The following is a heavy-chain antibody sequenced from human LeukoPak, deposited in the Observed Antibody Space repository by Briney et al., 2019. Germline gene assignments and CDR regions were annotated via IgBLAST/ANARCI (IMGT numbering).Heavy chain of an antibody. J-gene: IGHJ4*02. CDR2: INQDGSEK. Sequence: QPGGSLRLSCAASGFTVSSNYTSWVRQAPGKGLEWVANINQDGSEKNYVDSLKGRFTISRDNAKNSLYLQMNSLRAEDTAVYYCAREIDGSCDSWGQGTLVTVSS. CDR3: AREIDGSCDS. V-gene: IGHV3-7*01. CDR1: GFTVSSNY. D-gene: IGHD3-10*01.